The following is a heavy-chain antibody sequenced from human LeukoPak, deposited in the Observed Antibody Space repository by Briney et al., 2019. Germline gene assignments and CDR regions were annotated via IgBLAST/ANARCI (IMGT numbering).Heavy chain of an antibody. Sequence: ASVKVSCKASGYTFTSYDINWVRQATGQGLEWMGWMNPNSGNTGYAQKFQGRVTMTRNTSISTAYMELSSLRSEDTAVYYCARGVGGGALGGGGYYYYYMDVWGKGTTVTISS. CDR2: MNPNSGNT. CDR3: ARGVGGGALGGGGYYYYYMDV. CDR1: GYTFTSYD. V-gene: IGHV1-8*01. J-gene: IGHJ6*03. D-gene: IGHD3-16*01.